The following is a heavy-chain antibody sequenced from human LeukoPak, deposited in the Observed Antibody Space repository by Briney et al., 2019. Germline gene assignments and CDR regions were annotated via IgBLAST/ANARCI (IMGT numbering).Heavy chain of an antibody. V-gene: IGHV3-66*01. CDR1: GLTVSSTY. J-gene: IGHJ4*02. CDR2: FYSGGAT. D-gene: IGHD5-24*01. CDR3: AASGDGYNYFDY. Sequence: GGSLKLSCAASGLTVSSTYMSWVRQAPGKGLEWVSVFYSGGATYYADSVRGRFTISRDNSKNSLYLQLDSLRAEDTAVYYCAASGDGYNYFDYRGQGILVTVFS.